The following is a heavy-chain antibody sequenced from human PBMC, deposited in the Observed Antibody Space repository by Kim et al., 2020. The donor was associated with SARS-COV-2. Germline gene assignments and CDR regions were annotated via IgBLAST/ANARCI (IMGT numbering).Heavy chain of an antibody. CDR2: ISSSSSYI. CDR1: GFTFSSYS. CDR3: ARGHIVGATLGSY. Sequence: GSLRLSCAASGFTFSSYSMNWVRQAPGKGLEWVSSISSSSSYIYYADSVKGRFTISRDNAKNSLYLQMNSLRAEDTAVYYCARGHIVGATLGSYWGQGTLVTVSS. V-gene: IGHV3-21*01. J-gene: IGHJ4*02. D-gene: IGHD1-26*01.